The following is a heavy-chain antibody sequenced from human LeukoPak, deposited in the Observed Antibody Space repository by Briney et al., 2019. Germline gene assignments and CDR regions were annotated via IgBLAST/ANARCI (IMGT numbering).Heavy chain of an antibody. Sequence: SVKVSCKASGYTFTGYYMHWVRQAPRQGLEWMGGIIPIFGTASYAQKFQGRVTITADKSTSTAYMELSSLRSEDTAVYYCASGSAFDYWGQGTLVTVSS. V-gene: IGHV1-69*06. CDR3: ASGSAFDY. J-gene: IGHJ4*02. D-gene: IGHD1-26*01. CDR1: GYTFTGYY. CDR2: IIPIFGTA.